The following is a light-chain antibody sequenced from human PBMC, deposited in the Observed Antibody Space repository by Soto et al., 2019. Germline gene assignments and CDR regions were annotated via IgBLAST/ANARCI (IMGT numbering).Light chain of an antibody. Sequence: DIQMTQSPSSLSASVGEGVNVTCRASQTISRYVNWYQHKPGRGPTLLIYAASSLQSGVPSRFSGSGSGTDFTLTIGSLQPEDFATYYCQQTSSSPWTFGQGTKVDIK. CDR1: QTISRY. V-gene: IGKV1-39*01. CDR2: AAS. J-gene: IGKJ1*01. CDR3: QQTSSSPWT.